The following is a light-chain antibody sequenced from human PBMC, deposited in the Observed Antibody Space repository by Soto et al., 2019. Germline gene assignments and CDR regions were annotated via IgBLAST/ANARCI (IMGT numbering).Light chain of an antibody. Sequence: DIQMTQSPSTLSASVGDRVTITCRASQSISSWLAWYQQKPGKAPKLLIYKASNLESGVPSRFTGSGSGTEFTLTISSLQPDDFATYYCQQYNSWTFGQGTKGDIK. V-gene: IGKV1-5*03. CDR1: QSISSW. CDR2: KAS. CDR3: QQYNSWT. J-gene: IGKJ1*01.